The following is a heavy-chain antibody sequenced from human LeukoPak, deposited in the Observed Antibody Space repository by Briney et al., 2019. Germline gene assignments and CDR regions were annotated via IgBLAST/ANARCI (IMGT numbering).Heavy chain of an antibody. D-gene: IGHD1/OR15-1a*01. CDR1: RFTFSSYE. CDR2: ISSSGSTI. Sequence: GGSLRLSCAASRFTFSSYEIHWVRQAPGKGLEWVSYISSSGSTIYYADSVKGRFTISRDNSKNTLYLQMNSLRAEDTAVYYCANLGNTFDYWGQGTLVTVSS. V-gene: IGHV3-48*03. CDR3: ANLGNTFDY. J-gene: IGHJ4*02.